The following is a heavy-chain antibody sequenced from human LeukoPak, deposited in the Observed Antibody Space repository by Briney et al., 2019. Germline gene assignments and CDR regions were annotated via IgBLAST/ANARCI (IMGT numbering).Heavy chain of an antibody. Sequence: GRSLRLSCAASGFTFSSYGMHWVRQAPGKGLEWVAVISYDGSNKYYADSVKGRFTISRDNPKNTLYLQMNSLRAEDTAVYYCAKGDCSSTSCFFGNWFDPWGQGTLVTVSS. CDR3: AKGDCSSTSCFFGNWFDP. J-gene: IGHJ5*02. CDR2: ISYDGSNK. CDR1: GFTFSSYG. D-gene: IGHD2-2*01. V-gene: IGHV3-30*18.